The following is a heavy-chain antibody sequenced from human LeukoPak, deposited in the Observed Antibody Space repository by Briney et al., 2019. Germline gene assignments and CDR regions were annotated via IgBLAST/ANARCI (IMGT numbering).Heavy chain of an antibody. Sequence: PSEILSLTCAVSGGSISSGGYSWSWIRQPPGKGLEWIGYIYHSGSTYYNPSLKSRVTISVDRSKNQFSLKLSSVTAADTAVYYCARSATGTTQTNWFDPWGQGTLVTVSS. CDR1: GGSISSGGYS. D-gene: IGHD1-1*01. V-gene: IGHV4-30-2*01. J-gene: IGHJ5*02. CDR2: IYHSGST. CDR3: ARSATGTTQTNWFDP.